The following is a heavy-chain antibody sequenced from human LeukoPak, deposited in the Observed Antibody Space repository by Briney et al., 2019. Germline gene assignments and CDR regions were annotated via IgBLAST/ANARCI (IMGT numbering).Heavy chain of an antibody. V-gene: IGHV3-21*01. CDR2: ISSSSSYI. D-gene: IGHD5-24*01. Sequence: GGSLRLSCAASGFTFSIYSMNWVRQAPGKGLEWVSSISSSSSYIYYADSVKGRFTISRDNAKNSLYLQMNSLRAEDTAVYYCARGRSEGMATAYWGQGTLVTVSS. J-gene: IGHJ4*02. CDR1: GFTFSIYS. CDR3: ARGRSEGMATAY.